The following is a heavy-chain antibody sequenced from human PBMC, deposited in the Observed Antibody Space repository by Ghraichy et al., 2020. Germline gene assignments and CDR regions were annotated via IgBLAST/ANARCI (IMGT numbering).Heavy chain of an antibody. Sequence: ASVKVSCKASGYTFTSYGINWVRQATGQGLEWMGWMSPNNGNTGYAQKFQGRISLTRDTSISTAYMELSSLRPDDTAVYYCARMDKGVEATRADWFDPWGQGTQVTVSS. V-gene: IGHV1-8*01. CDR3: ARMDKGVEATRADWFDP. J-gene: IGHJ5*02. D-gene: IGHD1-1*01. CDR2: MSPNNGNT. CDR1: GYTFTSYG.